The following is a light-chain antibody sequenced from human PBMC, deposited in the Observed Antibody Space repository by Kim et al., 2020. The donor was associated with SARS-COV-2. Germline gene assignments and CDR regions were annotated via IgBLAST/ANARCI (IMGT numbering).Light chain of an antibody. V-gene: IGKV1-5*03. Sequence: SSGDRVTITCRASQSINIWLAWYQQKPGKAPNVLISEASILENGVPARFSGSGSGTEFTLTITSLQPDDFATYYCQQYDRYPLTFGQGTRLEIK. CDR3: QQYDRYPLT. CDR2: EAS. CDR1: QSINIW. J-gene: IGKJ5*01.